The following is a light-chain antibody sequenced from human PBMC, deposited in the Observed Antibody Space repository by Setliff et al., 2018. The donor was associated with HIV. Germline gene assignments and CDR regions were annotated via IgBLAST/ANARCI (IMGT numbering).Light chain of an antibody. CDR2: EVT. CDR3: SSYRGGSTLFV. CDR1: TSDVGAYDY. J-gene: IGLJ1*01. V-gene: IGLV2-14*01. Sequence: QSALAQPASVSGSPGQSITISCTGTTSDVGAYDYVSWYQQHPDKAPKLLIYEVTNRPSGVSNRFSGSKSGTTASLTISGLQAEDEAVYFCSSYRGGSTLFVLGPGTKVTVL.